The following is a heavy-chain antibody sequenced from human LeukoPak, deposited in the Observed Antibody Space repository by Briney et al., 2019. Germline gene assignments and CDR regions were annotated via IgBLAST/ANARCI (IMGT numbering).Heavy chain of an antibody. D-gene: IGHD3-9*01. Sequence: SETLSLTCTVSGVSITSINYYWAWIRQPPGKGLEWIGSLSSGGPTYNNPSLESRTSISADTPSNQLFLKLTSVTAADTAVYFCARRNILSGYYHFDYWGHGTLVTVSS. CDR1: GVSITSINYY. J-gene: IGHJ4*01. CDR2: LSSGGPT. CDR3: ARRNILSGYYHFDY. V-gene: IGHV4-39*01.